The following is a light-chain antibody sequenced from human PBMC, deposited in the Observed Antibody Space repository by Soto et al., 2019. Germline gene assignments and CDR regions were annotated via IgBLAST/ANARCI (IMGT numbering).Light chain of an antibody. CDR1: QSVRSN. CDR2: GAS. CDR3: QPALRISST. Sequence: EMKRTQSAATVAVSAGGRANLSCRASQSVRSNLAWYQQKPGQAPRLLIYGASTRATGIPDRFSGSGSGTDFTIHMRTLELGQFALHYCQPALRISSTFCQRIRREI. V-gene: IGKV3-15*01. J-gene: IGKJ5*01.